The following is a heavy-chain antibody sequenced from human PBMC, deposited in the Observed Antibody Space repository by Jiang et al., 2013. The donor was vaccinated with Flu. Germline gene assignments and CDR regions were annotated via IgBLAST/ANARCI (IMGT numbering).Heavy chain of an antibody. Sequence: SGAEVKKPGSSVKVSCKASGGTFSSYAISWVRQAPGQGLEWMGGIIPIFGTANYAQKFQGRVTITADESTSTAYMELSSLRSEDTAVYYCARCKKQLVPEPYYYYYYGMDVWGQGTTVTVSS. CDR1: GGTFSSYA. CDR3: ARCKKQLVPEPYYYYYYGMDV. J-gene: IGHJ6*02. CDR2: IIPIFGTA. V-gene: IGHV1-69*01. D-gene: IGHD6-13*01.